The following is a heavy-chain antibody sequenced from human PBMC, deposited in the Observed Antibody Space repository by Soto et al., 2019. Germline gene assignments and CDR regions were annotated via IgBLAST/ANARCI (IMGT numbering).Heavy chain of an antibody. CDR2: INPNSGGT. J-gene: IGHJ4*02. V-gene: IGHV1-2*04. D-gene: IGHD2-2*01. Sequence: QVQLVQSGAEVKKPGASVKVSCKASGYTFTGYYMHWVRQAPGQGLEWIGWINPNSGGTNYAQKFQGWLTMTRDTSSNTDYMELGRLRSDEAAVYYCARGRGDCSSTSCRYFDYRGQGTLVTV. CDR3: ARGRGDCSSTSCRYFDY. CDR1: GYTFTGYY.